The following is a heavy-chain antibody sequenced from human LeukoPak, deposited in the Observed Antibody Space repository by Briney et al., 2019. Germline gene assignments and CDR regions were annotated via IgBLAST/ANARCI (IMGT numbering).Heavy chain of an antibody. D-gene: IGHD3-10*01. CDR3: ARGRGLIGTSRFDP. V-gene: IGHV1-3*01. J-gene: IGHJ5*02. Sequence: ASVKVSCKTSGYTFSNSGLHWVHQAPGQSLEWMGWINAGNGNTKYSQKFQDRLTITRDTSASTVYMELNSLKSEDTAMYYCARGRGLIGTSRFDPWGQGTLVIVSS. CDR2: INAGNGNT. CDR1: GYTFSNSG.